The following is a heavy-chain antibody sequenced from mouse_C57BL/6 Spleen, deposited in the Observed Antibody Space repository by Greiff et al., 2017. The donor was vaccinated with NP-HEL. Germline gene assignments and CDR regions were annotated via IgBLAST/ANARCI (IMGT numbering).Heavy chain of an antibody. CDR2: IYPGDGDT. J-gene: IGHJ3*01. CDR3: ARSGGSSASFAY. D-gene: IGHD3-2*02. CDR1: GYAFSSSW. V-gene: IGHV1-82*01. Sequence: QVQLKQSGPELVKPGASVKISCKASGYAFSSSWMNWVKQRPGKGLEWIGRIYPGDGDTNYNGKFKGKATLTADKSSSTAYMQLSSLTSEDSAVYFCARSGGSSASFAYWGQGTLVTVSA.